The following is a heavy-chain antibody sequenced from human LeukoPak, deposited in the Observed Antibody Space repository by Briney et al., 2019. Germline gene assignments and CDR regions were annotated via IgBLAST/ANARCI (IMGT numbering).Heavy chain of an antibody. CDR3: ARAVAVAGHVDY. V-gene: IGHV1-18*01. CDR1: GYIFTSYD. CDR2: ISAYNGNT. Sequence: ASVKVSCKASGYIFTSYDINWVRQAPGQGLEWMGWISAYNGNTNYAQKLQGRVTMTTDTSTSTAYMELRSLRSDDTAVYYCARAVAVAGHVDYWGQGTLVTVSS. D-gene: IGHD6-19*01. J-gene: IGHJ4*02.